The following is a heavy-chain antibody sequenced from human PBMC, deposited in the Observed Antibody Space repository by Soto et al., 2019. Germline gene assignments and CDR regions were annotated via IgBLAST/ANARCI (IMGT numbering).Heavy chain of an antibody. Sequence: EVQLVESGGGLVKPGGALRLSCVASGFTFTFTNAWMSGVRQAPGKGLEWVVRVKSKTDGGTTEYAAPVKGRFTISRDDSKNTLFLQMSSLQTEDTAVYYCTTDRGVTHGLIFWGFEFWGQGTLVPVSS. D-gene: IGHD3-16*01. CDR2: VKSKTDGGTT. J-gene: IGHJ4*02. V-gene: IGHV3-15*01. CDR3: TTDRGVTHGLIFWGFEF. CDR1: GFTFTFTNAW.